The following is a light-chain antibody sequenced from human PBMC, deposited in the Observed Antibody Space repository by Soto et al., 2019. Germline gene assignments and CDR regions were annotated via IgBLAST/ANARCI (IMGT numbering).Light chain of an antibody. CDR2: EVS. Sequence: QSALTQPASASGSPGQSITISCTGTSSDVGGYNYVSWYQQHPVKAPKLMIYEVSNRPSGVANRFSGSMSGNTASLTLSGLQDEDEEDYYCSSYTSSSTLVVFGGGTKLTVL. V-gene: IGLV2-14*01. J-gene: IGLJ2*01. CDR3: SSYTSSSTLVV. CDR1: SSDVGGYNY.